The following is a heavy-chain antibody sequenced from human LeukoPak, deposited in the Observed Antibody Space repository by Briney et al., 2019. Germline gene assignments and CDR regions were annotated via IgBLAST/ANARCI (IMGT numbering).Heavy chain of an antibody. V-gene: IGHV4-38-2*01. D-gene: IGHD4-11*01. CDR3: ARRYSNYFFDY. Sequence: PSETLSLTCAVSGYSITNGYYWAWIRQSPGKGLEWIGNIYYSGNTYYNPSLKSRVTISVDTSKNQFSLMLSSVTAADTAVYYCARRYSNYFFDYWGQGTLVTVSS. CDR1: GYSITNGYY. CDR2: IYYSGNT. J-gene: IGHJ4*02.